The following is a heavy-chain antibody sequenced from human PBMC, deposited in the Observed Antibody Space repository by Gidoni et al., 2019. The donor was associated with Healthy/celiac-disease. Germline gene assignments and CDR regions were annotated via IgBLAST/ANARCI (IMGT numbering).Heavy chain of an antibody. V-gene: IGHV1-18*01. CDR2: NSAYNGNT. D-gene: IGHD6-13*01. Sequence: QVQLVQSGAEVKKPGASVKVSCKASGYTFTSYGIRWWRQAPGQGLEWRGWNSAYNGNTNYAQKLQGRVTMTTDTSTSTAYMELRSLRSDDTAVYYCARGIAAAGTHRSFDYWGQGTLVTVSS. J-gene: IGHJ4*02. CDR1: GYTFTSYG. CDR3: ARGIAAAGTHRSFDY.